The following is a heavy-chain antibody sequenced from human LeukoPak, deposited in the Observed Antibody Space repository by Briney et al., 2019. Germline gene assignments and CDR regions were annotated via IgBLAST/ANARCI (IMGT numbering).Heavy chain of an antibody. D-gene: IGHD5-12*01. CDR1: GYTFTSYY. J-gene: IGHJ4*02. V-gene: IGHV1-46*01. CDR2: INPSGGST. CDR3: ARALGYVDIVATVVY. Sequence: ASVKVSCKPSGYTFTSYYMHWVRQAPGQGLEWMGIINPSGGSTSYAQKFQGRVTMTRDTSTSTVYTELSSLRSEDTPVYYCARALGYVDIVATVVYSGQGTLVTASS.